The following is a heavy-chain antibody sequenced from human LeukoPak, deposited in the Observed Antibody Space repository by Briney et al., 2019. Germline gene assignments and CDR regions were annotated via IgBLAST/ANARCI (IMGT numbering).Heavy chain of an antibody. CDR1: GYSFTNYW. CDR2: IDPSDSET. V-gene: IGHV5-51*01. Sequence: GESLKISCTASGYSFTNYWIGWVRQMPGKGLEWMGIIDPSDSETRYTPSFQGQVTISADKSLSTAYLQWNSLKASDTVMYYCARQTAMGRSGDFWGQGALVIVSS. J-gene: IGHJ4*02. D-gene: IGHD5-18*01. CDR3: ARQTAMGRSGDF.